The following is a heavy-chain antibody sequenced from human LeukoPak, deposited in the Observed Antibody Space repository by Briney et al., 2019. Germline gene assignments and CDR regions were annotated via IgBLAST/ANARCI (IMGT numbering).Heavy chain of an antibody. V-gene: IGHV4-59*08. Sequence: TSETLSLTCTVSGGSISGYYWSWIRQPPGKGLEWIGYIYYSGSTNYNPSLKSRVTISVDTSKNQFSLKLSSVTAADTAVYYCARVYSSGWYNLLDYWGQGTLVTVSS. CDR2: IYYSGST. CDR1: GGSISGYY. CDR3: ARVYSSGWYNLLDY. J-gene: IGHJ4*02. D-gene: IGHD6-19*01.